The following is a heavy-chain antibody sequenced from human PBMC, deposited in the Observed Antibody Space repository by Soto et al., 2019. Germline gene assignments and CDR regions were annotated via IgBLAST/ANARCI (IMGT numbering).Heavy chain of an antibody. V-gene: IGHV6-1*01. CDR3: ASGGYCSSTSCYDYYYYMDV. J-gene: IGHJ6*03. Sequence: SQTLSLTCAISGDSVSSNSAAWNWIRQSPSRGLEWLGRTYYRSKWYNDYAVSVKSRITINPDTSKNQFSLQLNSVTPEDTAVYYCASGGYCSSTSCYDYYYYMDVWGKGTTVTVSS. D-gene: IGHD2-2*01. CDR2: TYYRSKWYN. CDR1: GDSVSSNSAA.